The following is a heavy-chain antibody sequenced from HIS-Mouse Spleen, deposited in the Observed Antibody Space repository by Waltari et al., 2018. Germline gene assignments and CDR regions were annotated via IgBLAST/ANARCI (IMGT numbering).Heavy chain of an antibody. V-gene: IGHV4-39*07. Sequence: QLQLQESGPGLVKPSETLSLTCTVSGGSISSSSYYWGWIRQPPGKGLEWIGRIYYSGSPYSNPSLKRRVTISVDTSKNQFSLKLSSVTAADTAVYYCAREIPYSSSWYDWYFDLWGRGTLVTVSS. CDR2: IYYSGSP. J-gene: IGHJ2*01. CDR1: GGSISSSSYY. D-gene: IGHD6-13*01. CDR3: AREIPYSSSWYDWYFDL.